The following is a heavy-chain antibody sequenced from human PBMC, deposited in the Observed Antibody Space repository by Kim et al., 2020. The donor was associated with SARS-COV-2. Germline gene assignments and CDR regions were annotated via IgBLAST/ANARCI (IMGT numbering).Heavy chain of an antibody. D-gene: IGHD3-10*01. Sequence: ASVKVSCKASGYTFTSYGISWVRQAPGQGLEWMGWISAYNGNTNYAQTLQGRVTMTTDTSTSTAYMELRSLRSDDTAVYYCARGAGYYGSGSYPLDYWGQGTLVTVSS. CDR3: ARGAGYYGSGSYPLDY. J-gene: IGHJ4*02. CDR1: GYTFTSYG. CDR2: ISAYNGNT. V-gene: IGHV1-18*01.